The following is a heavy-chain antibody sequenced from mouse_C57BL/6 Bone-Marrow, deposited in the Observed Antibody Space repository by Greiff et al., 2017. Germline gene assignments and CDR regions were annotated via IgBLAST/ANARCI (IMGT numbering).Heavy chain of an antibody. Sequence: QVQLQQSGAELVKPGASVKMSCKASGYTFTSYWITWVKQRPGQGLEWIGDIYPGSGSTNYNEKFKSKATLTVDTSSSTAYMQLSSLTSEDSAVYYCARRVPEKYYYAMDYWGQGTSVTVAS. CDR2: IYPGSGST. CDR3: ARRVPEKYYYAMDY. V-gene: IGHV1-55*01. CDR1: GYTFTSYW. D-gene: IGHD5-1*01. J-gene: IGHJ4*01.